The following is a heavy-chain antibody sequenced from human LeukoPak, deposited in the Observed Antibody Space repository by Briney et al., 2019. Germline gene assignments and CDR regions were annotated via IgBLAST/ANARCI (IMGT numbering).Heavy chain of an antibody. J-gene: IGHJ6*02. CDR1: GYTFTSYG. CDR2: ISAYNGNT. Sequence: RWASVKVSCKASGYTFTSYGISWVRQAPGQGLEWMGWISAYNGNTNYAQKLQGRVTMTTDTSTSTAYMELRSLRSDDTAVYYCARVQITMVRGAFMDVWGQGTTVTVSS. CDR3: ARVQITMVRGAFMDV. V-gene: IGHV1-18*01. D-gene: IGHD3-10*01.